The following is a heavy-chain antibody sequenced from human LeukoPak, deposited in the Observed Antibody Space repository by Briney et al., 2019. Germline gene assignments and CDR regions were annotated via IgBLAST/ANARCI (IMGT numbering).Heavy chain of an antibody. J-gene: IGHJ4*02. CDR3: AKDMGGLLAKHYLDY. CDR1: VFTFSSHG. CDR2: IQYDGSGK. Sequence: GGSLRLSCAASVFTFSSHGIHWVRQAPGKGLEWVAFIQYDGSGKYNADSVKGRFTISRDNSKNTVYLQMSSLRAEDTAVYYCAKDMGGLLAKHYLDYWGQGTLITVSS. V-gene: IGHV3-30*02. D-gene: IGHD1-26*01.